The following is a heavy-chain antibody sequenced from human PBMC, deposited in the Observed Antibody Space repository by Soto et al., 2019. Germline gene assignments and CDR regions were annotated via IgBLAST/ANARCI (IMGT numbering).Heavy chain of an antibody. V-gene: IGHV1-18*01. CDR3: AREARLFGGNKYGMDV. CDR1: GYTFTSYG. CDR2: ISAYNGNT. D-gene: IGHD3-16*01. Sequence: ASVTVSCKASGYTFTSYGIIWVRQAPGQGLEWMGWISAYNGNTNYAQKLQGRVTMTTDTSTSTAYMELRSLRSDDTAVYYCAREARLFGGNKYGMDVWGQGTTVTVSS. J-gene: IGHJ6*02.